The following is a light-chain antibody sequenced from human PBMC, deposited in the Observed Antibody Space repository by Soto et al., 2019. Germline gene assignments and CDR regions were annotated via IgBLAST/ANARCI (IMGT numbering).Light chain of an antibody. CDR1: QDISMH. V-gene: IGKV1-16*02. J-gene: IGKJ1*01. CDR2: GAS. CDR3: QQYHNYPPS. Sequence: DIQLTQPPSSVSASLGDRVTISCRASQDISMHLAWFQQKPGKAPKSLIFGASSLKSGVPSKFSGSGSGTDFTLTIDSLQPEDFATYYCQQYHNYPPSFGQGTKVEIK.